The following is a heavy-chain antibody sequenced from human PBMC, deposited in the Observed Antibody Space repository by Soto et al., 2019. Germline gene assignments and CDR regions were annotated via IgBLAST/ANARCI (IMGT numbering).Heavy chain of an antibody. CDR2: IWYDGSNK. CDR3: ARGYRSSSGYYYYYMDV. Sequence: QVQLVESGGGVVQPGRSLRLSCAASGFTFSSYGMHWVRQAPGKGLEWVAVIWYDGSNKYYADSVKGRFTISRDNSKNTLYLQMNSLRAEDTAVYYCARGYRSSSGYYYYYMDVWGNGTTVTVSS. J-gene: IGHJ6*03. V-gene: IGHV3-33*01. D-gene: IGHD6-13*01. CDR1: GFTFSSYG.